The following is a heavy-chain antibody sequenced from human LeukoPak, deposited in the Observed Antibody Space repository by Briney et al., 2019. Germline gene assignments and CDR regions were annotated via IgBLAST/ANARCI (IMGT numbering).Heavy chain of an antibody. V-gene: IGHV3-30*18. CDR1: GFTFSSYG. CDR3: AKERSGSYMFPFDY. D-gene: IGHD3-10*01. J-gene: IGHJ4*02. Sequence: PGGSLRLSCAASGFTFSSYGMHWVRQAPGKGLEWVAVISYDGSNKYYADSVKGRFTISRDNSKNTLYLQMDSLRAEDTAVYYCAKERSGSYMFPFDYWGQGTLVTVSS. CDR2: ISYDGSNK.